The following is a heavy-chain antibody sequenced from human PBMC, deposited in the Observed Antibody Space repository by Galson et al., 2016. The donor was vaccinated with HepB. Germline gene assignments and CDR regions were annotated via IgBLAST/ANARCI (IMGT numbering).Heavy chain of an antibody. D-gene: IGHD1-26*01. Sequence: SETLSLTCIVSGGSISSSSYYWGWIRQPPGKGLEWIGSIHYSGSTYYNPSLKSRVTISVDTSKNEFSLKLSSVPAADRAVYYCARHPIQAKRGYDYYAMDVWGKGTTVTVSS. J-gene: IGHJ6*04. CDR1: GGSISSSSYY. CDR3: ARHPIQAKRGYDYYAMDV. V-gene: IGHV4-39*01. CDR2: IHYSGST.